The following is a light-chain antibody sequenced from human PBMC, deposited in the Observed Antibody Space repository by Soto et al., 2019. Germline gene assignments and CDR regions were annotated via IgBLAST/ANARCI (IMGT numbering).Light chain of an antibody. V-gene: IGKV3-20*01. CDR3: QQYDSSPWT. Sequence: DIVMTQSPVTLSVSPGERATLSCRASQSVSSTYLAWYQQNPGQAPRLLIYGASSRATGIPDRFSGSGSGTDFTLTISRLEPEDFAVYYCQQYDSSPWTFGQGTKVDIK. CDR2: GAS. J-gene: IGKJ1*01. CDR1: QSVSSTY.